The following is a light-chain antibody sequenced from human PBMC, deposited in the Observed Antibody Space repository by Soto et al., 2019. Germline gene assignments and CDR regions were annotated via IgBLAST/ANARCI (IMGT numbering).Light chain of an antibody. J-gene: IGKJ2*01. CDR1: QSVRSN. CDR2: GAS. CDR3: QQYNNWPRT. V-gene: IGKV3-15*01. Sequence: EIVMTQSPATLSVSPGERATLSCRANQSVRSNLAWYQQKPGQAPRLLIYGASTRATGIPARFSGSGSGTEFTLIISSXQSEDFAVYYCQQYNNWPRTFGQGTKVDIK.